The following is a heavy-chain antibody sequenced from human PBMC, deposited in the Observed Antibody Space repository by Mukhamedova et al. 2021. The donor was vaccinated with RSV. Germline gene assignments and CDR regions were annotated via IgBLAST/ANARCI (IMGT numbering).Heavy chain of an antibody. D-gene: IGHD2-15*01. J-gene: IGHJ3*02. CDR3: AKERIQYCSGGSCYSSHAFDI. CDR2: GDT. Sequence: GDTYYADSVKGRFTISRDNSKNTVYLQVNSLRAEDTAEYYCAKERIQYCSGGSCYSSHAFDIWGQGTMV. V-gene: IGHV3-23*01.